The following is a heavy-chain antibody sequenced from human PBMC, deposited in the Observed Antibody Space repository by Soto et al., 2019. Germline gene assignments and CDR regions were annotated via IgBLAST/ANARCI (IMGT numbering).Heavy chain of an antibody. V-gene: IGHV4-39*01. Sequence: QLQLQQSGPGLVKPSETLSLTCTVSGGSIGSDRYYWGRIRESPGKGLAWIASTYYSGDTYFNPSRRSGDSISVDTSKNKFFQTVNSSTAPDTAIYVYAAHGVVVVVSASPASFDSWAQPTLVTVS. CDR2: TYYSGDT. CDR3: AAHGVVVVVSASPASFDS. J-gene: IGHJ4*02. D-gene: IGHD2-15*01. CDR1: GGSIGSDRYY.